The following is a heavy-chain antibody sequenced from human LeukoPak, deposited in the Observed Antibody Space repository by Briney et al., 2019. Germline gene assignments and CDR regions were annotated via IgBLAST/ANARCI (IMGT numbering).Heavy chain of an antibody. Sequence: PGRSLRLSCAASGFTFSSYGMHWVRQAPGKGLEWVAVISYDGSNKYYADSVKGRFTISRDNSKNTLYLQMNSLRAEDTAVYYCARRSGYYYNYYYGMDVWGQGTTVTVSS. J-gene: IGHJ6*02. V-gene: IGHV3-30*03. CDR1: GFTFSSYG. D-gene: IGHD3-22*01. CDR3: ARRSGYYYNYYYGMDV. CDR2: ISYDGSNK.